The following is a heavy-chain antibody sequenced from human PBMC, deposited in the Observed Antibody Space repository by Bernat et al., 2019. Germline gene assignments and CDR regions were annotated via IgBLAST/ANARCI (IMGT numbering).Heavy chain of an antibody. CDR2: ISSSGSTI. D-gene: IGHD6-13*01. J-gene: IGHJ6*02. V-gene: IGHV3-11*04. Sequence: QVQLVESGGGLVKPGGSLRLSCAASGFTFSDYYMSWIRQAPGKGLEWVSYISSSGSTIYYADSVKGRFTISRDNAKNSLYLQMNSLRAEDTAVYYCARKGVYSSSWYSDYYYGMDVWGQGTTVTVSS. CDR1: GFTFSDYY. CDR3: ARKGVYSSSWYSDYYYGMDV.